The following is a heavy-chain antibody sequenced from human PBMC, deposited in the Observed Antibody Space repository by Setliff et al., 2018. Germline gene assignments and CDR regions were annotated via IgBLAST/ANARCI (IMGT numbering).Heavy chain of an antibody. V-gene: IGHV3-30*04. J-gene: IGHJ4*02. CDR1: GFTFSSYA. CDR3: ARDGGEY. Sequence: LRLSCAASGFTFSSYAMHWVRQAPGKGLEWVAVISYDGSNKYYADSVKGRFTISRDNSKNTLYLQMNSLRAEDTAVYYCARDGGEYWGQGTLVPSPQ. D-gene: IGHD3-16*01. CDR2: ISYDGSNK.